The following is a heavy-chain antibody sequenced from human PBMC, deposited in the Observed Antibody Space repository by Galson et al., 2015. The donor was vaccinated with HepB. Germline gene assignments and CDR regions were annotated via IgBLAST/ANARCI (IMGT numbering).Heavy chain of an antibody. Sequence: CAISGDSVSSNSAAWNWIRQSPSRGLEWLGRTYYRSKWYNDYAVSVKSRITINPDTSKNQFSLQLNSVTPEDTAVYYCARDLAGAWELLQENIKSLRSNNWFDPWGQGTLVTVSS. D-gene: IGHD1-26*01. J-gene: IGHJ5*02. V-gene: IGHV6-1*01. CDR3: ARDLAGAWELLQENIKSLRSNNWFDP. CDR2: TYYRSKWYN. CDR1: GDSVSSNSAA.